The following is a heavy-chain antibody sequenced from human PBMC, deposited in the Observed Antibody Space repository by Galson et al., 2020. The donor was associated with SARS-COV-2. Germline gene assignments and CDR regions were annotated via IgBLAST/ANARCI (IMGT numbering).Heavy chain of an antibody. D-gene: IGHD3-10*01. J-gene: IGHJ6*03. CDR2: ISSNGGST. CDR1: GFTFSSYA. Sequence: GASLKISCSASGFTFSSYAMHWVRQAPGKGLEYVSAISSNGGSTYYADSVKGRFTISRDNSKNTLYLQMSSLRAEDTAVYYCVKFEAFALYYMDVWGKGTTVTVSS. CDR3: VKFEAFALYYMDV. V-gene: IGHV3-64D*06.